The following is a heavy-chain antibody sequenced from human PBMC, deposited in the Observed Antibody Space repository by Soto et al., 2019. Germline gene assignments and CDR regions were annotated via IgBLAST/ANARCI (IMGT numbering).Heavy chain of an antibody. CDR1: GCSFMSYT. V-gene: IGHV1-69*02. D-gene: IGHD2-21*01. Sequence: QVQLVQSGAVLKKPGSSVKVSCEASGCSFMSYTFTWVRQAPGQGLEWMGRIIPIQGKANYALKFQDRVTISADRSTRTVYMELTSLRPEDTAVYFCAKSLLFVDHAYMDVWGKGTTVTVSS. CDR2: IIPIQGKA. J-gene: IGHJ6*03. CDR3: AKSLLFVDHAYMDV.